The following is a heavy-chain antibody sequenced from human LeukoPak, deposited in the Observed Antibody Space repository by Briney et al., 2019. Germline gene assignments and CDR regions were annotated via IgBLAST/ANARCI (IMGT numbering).Heavy chain of an antibody. V-gene: IGHV1-18*01. CDR3: ARALAAYSGYDTGFDY. CDR2: ISAYNGNT. D-gene: IGHD5-12*01. CDR1: GYTFTSYG. Sequence: ASVKVSCKASGYTFTSYGISWVRQAPGQGLEWMGWISAYNGNTNYVQKLQGRVTMTTDTSTSTAYMELRSLRSDDTAVYYCARALAAYSGYDTGFDYWGQGTLVTVSS. J-gene: IGHJ4*02.